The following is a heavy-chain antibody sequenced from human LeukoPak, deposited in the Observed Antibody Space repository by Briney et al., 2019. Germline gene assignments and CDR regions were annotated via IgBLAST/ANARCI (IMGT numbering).Heavy chain of an antibody. CDR1: GESFSGYY. D-gene: IGHD2-2*02. CDR3: ARMGPYQLLYRPSSHYYNYMDV. Sequence: PSETLSLTCTVYGESFSGYYYTWLRQPPGKGLEWLAEITYSGNTNNNPSLKSRVTNSVDTSKNQFSLRLTSVTAADTAVYYCARMGPYQLLYRPSSHYYNYMDVWGKGTTVTVSS. J-gene: IGHJ6*03. CDR2: ITYSGNT. V-gene: IGHV4-34*01.